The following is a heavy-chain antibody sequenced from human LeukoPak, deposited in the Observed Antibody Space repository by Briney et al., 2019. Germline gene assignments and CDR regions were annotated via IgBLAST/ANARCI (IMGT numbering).Heavy chain of an antibody. CDR3: ARVMYYYDSSGYYHYWYFDL. V-gene: IGHV3-23*01. CDR2: IGGSGGRT. CDR1: GFTFSSHT. D-gene: IGHD3-22*01. J-gene: IGHJ2*01. Sequence: PGGSLRLSCAASGFTFSSHTMNWVRQAPGKGLEWVSAIGGSGGRTDYADAVKGRFTISRDNAKNTLYLQMNSLRAEDTAVYYCARVMYYYDSSGYYHYWYFDLWGRGTLVTVSS.